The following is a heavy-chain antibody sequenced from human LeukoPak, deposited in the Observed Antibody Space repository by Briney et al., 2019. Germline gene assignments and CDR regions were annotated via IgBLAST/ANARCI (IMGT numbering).Heavy chain of an antibody. CDR2: IIPIFGTA. CDR1: GGTFISYA. Sequence: SVKVSCKASGGTFISYAISWVRQAPGQGLEWMGGIIPIFGTANYAQKFQGRVTITADESTSTAYMELSSLRSEDTAVYYCARAPANYGIDDYWGQGTLVTVSS. D-gene: IGHD3-16*01. J-gene: IGHJ4*02. CDR3: ARAPANYGIDDY. V-gene: IGHV1-69*01.